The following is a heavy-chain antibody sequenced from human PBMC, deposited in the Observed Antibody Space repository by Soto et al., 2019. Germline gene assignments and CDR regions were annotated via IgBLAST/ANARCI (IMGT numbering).Heavy chain of an antibody. D-gene: IGHD6-19*01. CDR1: GGSISSYY. V-gene: IGHV4-59*01. CDR2: IYYSGST. Sequence: SENLYITCTVSGGSISSYYWSWIRQPPGKGLEWIGYIYYSGSTNYNPSLKSRVTISVDTSKNQFSLKLSSVTAADTAVYYCARHSSGWYTLLDPCGQGTLV. CDR3: ARHSSGWYTLLDP. J-gene: IGHJ5*02.